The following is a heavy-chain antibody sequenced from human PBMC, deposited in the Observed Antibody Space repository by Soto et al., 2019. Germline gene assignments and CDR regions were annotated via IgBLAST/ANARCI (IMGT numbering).Heavy chain of an antibody. V-gene: IGHV1-69*02. Sequence: QVQLVQSGAEVKKPGSSVKVSCKASGGTFSSYTISWVRQAPGHGLEWMGRIIPILGIANYAQKFQGRVTINADKSTSTAYVELSSLRSGDTALYYCAGGGGGSGSGNWCDPWGQGSLVTVSS. CDR1: GGTFSSYT. D-gene: IGHD3-10*01. J-gene: IGHJ5*02. CDR3: AGGGGGSGSGNWCDP. CDR2: IIPILGIA.